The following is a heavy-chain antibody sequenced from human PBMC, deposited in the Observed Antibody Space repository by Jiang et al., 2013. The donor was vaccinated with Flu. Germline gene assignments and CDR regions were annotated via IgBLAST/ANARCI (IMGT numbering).Heavy chain of an antibody. V-gene: IGHV5-51*01. CDR3: ASGQQENYYYLDV. CDR2: IYPGESDT. Sequence: QLVESGAEVKKPGESLKISCEGSGYRFSSYWIAWVRQMPGKGLEWMGIIYPGESDTIYSPSFQGQVTISADKSITTAYLQWSSLKASDTAMYYCASGQQENYYYLDVWGKGTMVTVSS. D-gene: IGHD1/OR15-1a*01. CDR1: GYRFSSYW. J-gene: IGHJ6*03.